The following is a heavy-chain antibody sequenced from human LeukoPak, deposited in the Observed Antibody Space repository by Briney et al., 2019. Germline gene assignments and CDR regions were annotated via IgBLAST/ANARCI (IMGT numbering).Heavy chain of an antibody. D-gene: IGHD2-15*01. V-gene: IGHV1-2*02. Sequence: ASVKVSCKASGYTFNGYYIHWVRQAPGQGLEWMGWINPNSGGTNYAQKFQGRVTMTRDTSISTAYMELSRLRSDDTAVYYCARVEGGLVVVQPNAFDIWGQGTMVTVSS. CDR2: INPNSGGT. J-gene: IGHJ3*02. CDR3: ARVEGGLVVVQPNAFDI. CDR1: GYTFNGYY.